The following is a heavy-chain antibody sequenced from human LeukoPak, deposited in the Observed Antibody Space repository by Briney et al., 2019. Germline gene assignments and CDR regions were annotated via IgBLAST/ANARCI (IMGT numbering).Heavy chain of an antibody. V-gene: IGHV3-7*01. CDR3: ARVQGHPPNGLDI. CDR1: RFTLSTYW. D-gene: IGHD2-8*01. J-gene: IGHJ3*02. CDR2: IKQDGSQE. Sequence: GGSLRLSCAASRFTLSTYWMSWVRQAPGKGLEWVAHIKQDGSQEYYVDSVKGRFTISRDSAKNSLYLQMNSLRAEDTAVYYCARVQGHPPNGLDIWGQGTMVTVSS.